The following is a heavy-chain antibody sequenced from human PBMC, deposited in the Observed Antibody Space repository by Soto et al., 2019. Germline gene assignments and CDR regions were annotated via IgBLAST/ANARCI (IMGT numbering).Heavy chain of an antibody. CDR3: ARDLTRATRRWAWFDP. CDR1: GGSISSYY. D-gene: IGHD5-12*01. Sequence: PSETLSLTCTVSGGSISSYYWSWIRQPAGKGLERIGRIYTGGSTNYNPSLKSRVTMSVDTSKNQFSLKLSSVTAADTAVYYCARDLTRATRRWAWFDPWGQGTLVTVSS. CDR2: IYTGGST. J-gene: IGHJ5*02. V-gene: IGHV4-4*07.